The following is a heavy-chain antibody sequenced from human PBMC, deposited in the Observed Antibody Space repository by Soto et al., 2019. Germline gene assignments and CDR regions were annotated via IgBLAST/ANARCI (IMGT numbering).Heavy chain of an antibody. V-gene: IGHV3-13*01. CDR1: GFTFSSYD. CDR2: IGTAGDT. J-gene: IGHJ6*02. D-gene: IGHD3-10*01. CDR3: ARVEGSYYGSGSYYADYYYGMDV. Sequence: GGSLRLSCAASGFTFSSYDMHWVRQATGKGLEWVSAIGTAGDTYYPGSVKGRFTISRENAKNSFYLQMNSLRAEDTAVYYCARVEGSYYGSGSYYADYYYGMDVWGQGTTVTVSS.